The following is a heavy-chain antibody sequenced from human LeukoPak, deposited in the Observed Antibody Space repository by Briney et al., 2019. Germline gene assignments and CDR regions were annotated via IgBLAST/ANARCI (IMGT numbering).Heavy chain of an antibody. D-gene: IGHD6-13*01. CDR1: GGSFSSSY. J-gene: IGHJ5*02. CDR3: ARDIAAAGTRWFDP. Sequence: PSETLSLTCTVSGGSFSSSYWNWIRQPPGKGLEWIGYIYYSGSTNYNPSLKSRVTISVDTSKNQFSLKLRSVTATVAAVYYCARDIAAAGTRWFDPWGQGTLVTVSS. CDR2: IYYSGST. V-gene: IGHV4-59*01.